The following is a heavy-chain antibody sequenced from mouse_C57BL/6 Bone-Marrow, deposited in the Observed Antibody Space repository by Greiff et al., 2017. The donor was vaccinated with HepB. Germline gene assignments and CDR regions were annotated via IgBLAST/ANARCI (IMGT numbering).Heavy chain of an antibody. V-gene: IGHV5-6*01. D-gene: IGHD1-1*01. J-gene: IGHJ2*01. Sequence: DVQLVESGGDLVKPGGSLKLSCAASGFTFSSYGMSWVRQTPDKRLEWVATISSGGSYTYYPDSVKGRFTISRDNAKNTLYLQMSSLKSEDTAMYYCARRTTVDYWGQGTTLTVSS. CDR2: ISSGGSYT. CDR1: GFTFSSYG. CDR3: ARRTTVDY.